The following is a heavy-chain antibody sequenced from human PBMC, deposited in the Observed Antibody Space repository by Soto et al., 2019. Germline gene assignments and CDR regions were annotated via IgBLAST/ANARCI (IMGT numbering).Heavy chain of an antibody. CDR3: AKDKSVRFWEWPAPYYYYGMDV. Sequence: GGSLRLSCAASGFTFSSYAMSWVRQAPGKGLEWVSAISGSGGSTYYADSVKGRFTISRDNSKNTLYLQMNSLRAEDTAVYYCAKDKSVRFWEWPAPYYYYGMDVWGQGTTVTVSS. D-gene: IGHD3-3*01. CDR2: ISGSGGST. CDR1: GFTFSSYA. J-gene: IGHJ6*02. V-gene: IGHV3-23*01.